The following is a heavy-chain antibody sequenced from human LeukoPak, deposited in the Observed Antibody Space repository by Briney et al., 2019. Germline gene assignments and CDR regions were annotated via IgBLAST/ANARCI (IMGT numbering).Heavy chain of an antibody. CDR3: ARDYDFWSGYHEKYYYYYGMDV. CDR1: GFTFSDYY. Sequence: GGSLRLSCAASGFTFSDYYMSWIRQAPGKGLEWVSYISSSGSTIYYADSVKGRFTISRDNAKNSLYLQMNSLRAEDTAVYYCARDYDFWSGYHEKYYYYYGMDVWGQGTTVTVSS. J-gene: IGHJ6*02. D-gene: IGHD3-3*01. V-gene: IGHV3-11*01. CDR2: ISSSGSTI.